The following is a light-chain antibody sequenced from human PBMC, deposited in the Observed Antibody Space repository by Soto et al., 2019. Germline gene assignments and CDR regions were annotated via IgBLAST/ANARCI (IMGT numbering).Light chain of an antibody. J-gene: IGKJ1*01. CDR3: QQRSDWPPWT. CDR2: DAS. V-gene: IGKV3-11*01. CDR1: QSISTH. Sequence: PGEGATLSCRASQSISTHLAWYQQRPGQAPRLLIYDASNRATGIPARFSGSGSGTDFTLTINSLEPEDFAVYYCQQRSDWPPWTFGQGTKVEIK.